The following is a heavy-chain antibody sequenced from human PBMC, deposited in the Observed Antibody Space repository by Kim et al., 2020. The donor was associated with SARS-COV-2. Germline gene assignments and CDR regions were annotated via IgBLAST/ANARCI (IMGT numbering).Heavy chain of an antibody. Sequence: SETLSLTCTVSGGSISSGGYYWSWIRQHPGKGLEWIGYIYYSGSTYYNPSLKSRVTISVDTSKNQFSLKLSSVTAADTAVYYCARGLFRITIFGVVQDRFDPWGQGTLVTVSS. D-gene: IGHD3-3*01. CDR1: GGSISSGGYY. V-gene: IGHV4-31*03. CDR3: ARGLFRITIFGVVQDRFDP. J-gene: IGHJ5*02. CDR2: IYYSGST.